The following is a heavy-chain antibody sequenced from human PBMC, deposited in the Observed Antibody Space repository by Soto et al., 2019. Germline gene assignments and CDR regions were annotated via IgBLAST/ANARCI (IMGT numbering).Heavy chain of an antibody. Sequence: GGALRLCFAAGGFTFSNYAMHWVRQAPGKGLEWVALTSYDGNNEYYTDSVKGRFTISRDNSKNTLFLQMNSPRPEDTAVYYCAKDKGVFNWATSYFDYWGQGALVTVSS. CDR3: AKDKGVFNWATSYFDY. D-gene: IGHD1-1*01. J-gene: IGHJ4*02. CDR1: GFTFSNYA. V-gene: IGHV3-30*18. CDR2: TSYDGNNE.